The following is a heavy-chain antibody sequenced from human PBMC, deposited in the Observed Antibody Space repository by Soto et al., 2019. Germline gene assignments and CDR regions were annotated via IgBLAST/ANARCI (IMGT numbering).Heavy chain of an antibody. Sequence: SETLSLTCTVSGGSIISGGYYWSLIRQHPGKGLEWIGYIYYSGSTYYNPSLKSRVTISVDTSKNQFSLKLSSVTAADTAVYYCARDQAYYDILTGYGGMDVWGQGTTVTVSS. CDR1: GGSIISGGYY. CDR2: IYYSGST. V-gene: IGHV4-31*03. D-gene: IGHD3-9*01. J-gene: IGHJ6*02. CDR3: ARDQAYYDILTGYGGMDV.